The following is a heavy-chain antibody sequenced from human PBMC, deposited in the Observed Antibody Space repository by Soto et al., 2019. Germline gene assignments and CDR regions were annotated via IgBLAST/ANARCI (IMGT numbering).Heavy chain of an antibody. D-gene: IGHD6-25*01. V-gene: IGHV4-31*03. CDR1: GGSISSGGYY. CDR2: IYYSGST. CDR3: ARRGISYSSEPRYGMDV. Sequence: PSETLSLTCTVSGGSISSGGYYWSWIRQHPGKGLEWIGYIYYSGSTYYNPSLKSRVTISVDTSKNQFSLKLSSVTAADTAVYYCARRGISYSSEPRYGMDVWGQGTTVTVSS. J-gene: IGHJ6*02.